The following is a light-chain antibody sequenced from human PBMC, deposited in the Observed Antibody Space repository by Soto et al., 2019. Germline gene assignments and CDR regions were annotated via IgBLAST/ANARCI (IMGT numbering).Light chain of an antibody. CDR2: EGS. Sequence: QSALTQPASVSGSPGQSITISCTGTSSDVGTYNLVSWYQQHPGKAPKLMIYEGSKRPSGVSNRFSGSKSGNTASLTISWLQAGDEADYYCCSYAANYVFGTGTKLTVL. V-gene: IGLV2-23*01. CDR1: SSDVGTYNL. J-gene: IGLJ1*01. CDR3: CSYAANYV.